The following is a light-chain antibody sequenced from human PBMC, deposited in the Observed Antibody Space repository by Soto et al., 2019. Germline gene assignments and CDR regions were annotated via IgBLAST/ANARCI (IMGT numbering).Light chain of an antibody. CDR3: QQRSNRLT. J-gene: IGKJ4*01. V-gene: IGKV3-11*01. Sequence: EIGLTQSPASLSLSPGERATLSCRASQSVSSYLAWYQQKPGQAPRLLIYDASNRATGIPARFSGSGSGTDFTLTISSLEPEDFAVYYCQQRSNRLTFGGGTKV. CDR1: QSVSSY. CDR2: DAS.